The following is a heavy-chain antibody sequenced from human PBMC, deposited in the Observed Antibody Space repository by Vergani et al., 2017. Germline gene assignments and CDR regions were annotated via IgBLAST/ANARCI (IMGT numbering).Heavy chain of an antibody. CDR2: ISARYPST. Sequence: VQLQESGPGLVKSSETLSLTCSVSFDSIRNLYCNWIRQPPGKGLEWVSAISARYPSTYYADSVKGRFTISRDNSKNMLYLQMNSLRAEDTAVYYCARLSYDTTPYLQGGYDCWGQGTQVTVSS. CDR3: ARLSYDTTPYLQGGYDC. V-gene: IGHV3-23*01. J-gene: IGHJ4*02. D-gene: IGHD3-22*01. CDR1: DSIRNLYC.